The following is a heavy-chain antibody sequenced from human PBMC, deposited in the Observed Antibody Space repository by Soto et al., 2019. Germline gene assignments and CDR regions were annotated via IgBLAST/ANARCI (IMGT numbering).Heavy chain of an antibody. V-gene: IGHV1-69*01. CDR2: IIPIFGTA. D-gene: IGHD3-10*01. J-gene: IGHJ6*02. Sequence: QGLEWMGGIIPIFGTANYAQKFQGRVTITADESTSTAYMELSSLRSEDTAVYYCARGLWPIYYYGMDVWGPGTTVTVSS. CDR3: ARGLWPIYYYGMDV.